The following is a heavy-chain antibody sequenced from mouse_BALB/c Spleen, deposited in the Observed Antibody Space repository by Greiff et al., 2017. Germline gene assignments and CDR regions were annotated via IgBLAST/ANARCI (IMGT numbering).Heavy chain of an antibody. CDR3: ARGTTAHAMDY. D-gene: IGHD1-2*01. J-gene: IGHJ4*01. Sequence: EVQGVESGPELVKPGASVKMSCKASGYTFTSYVMHWVKQKPGQGLEWIGYINPYNDGTKYNEKFKGKATLTSDKSSSTAYMELSSLTSEDSAVYYCARGTTAHAMDYWGQGTSVTVSS. CDR2: INPYNDGT. V-gene: IGHV1-14*01. CDR1: GYTFTSYV.